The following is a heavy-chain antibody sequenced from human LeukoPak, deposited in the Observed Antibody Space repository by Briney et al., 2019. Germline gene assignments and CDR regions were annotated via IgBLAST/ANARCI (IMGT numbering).Heavy chain of an antibody. CDR3: AKRGVVIRVILVGFHKEAYYFDS. CDR2: MSDSGGRT. CDR1: GITLSNYG. Sequence: GGSLRLSCAVSGITLSNYGMSWVRQAPGKGLEWVGGMSDSGGRTNYADSVKGRFTISRDNPKNTLYLQMNSLRAEDTAVYFCAKRGVVIRVILVGFHKEAYYFDSWGQGALVTVSS. D-gene: IGHD3-22*01. J-gene: IGHJ4*02. V-gene: IGHV3-23*01.